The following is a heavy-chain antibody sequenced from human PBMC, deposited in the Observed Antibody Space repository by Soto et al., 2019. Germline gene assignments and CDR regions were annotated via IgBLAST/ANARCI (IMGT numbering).Heavy chain of an antibody. V-gene: IGHV4-59*08. J-gene: IGHJ6*03. Sequence: PSETLSLTCTVSGGSISNFYWSWIRQPPGKGLEWIGYVYYTGSTSYNPSLKRRVTFSADSSRGHFSLRLNSVTAADTAVYYCARTVLGPDLLADSFVDYYYMDVWGQGTTVTVSS. CDR1: GGSISNFY. CDR2: VYYTGST. D-gene: IGHD3-9*01. CDR3: ARTVLGPDLLADSFVDYYYMDV.